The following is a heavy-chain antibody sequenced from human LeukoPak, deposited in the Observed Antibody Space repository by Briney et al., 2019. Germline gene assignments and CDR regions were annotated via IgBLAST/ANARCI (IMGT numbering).Heavy chain of an antibody. D-gene: IGHD4-17*01. V-gene: IGHV3-48*04. CDR3: ARDYGDSPDY. CDR2: ISRSGSTI. J-gene: IGHJ4*02. Sequence: AGGSLRLSCAASGFTFSNYYMNWVRQAPGKGLEWVSYISRSGSTIDYADSVKGRFTISRDNAKNSLYLQMDSLRAEDTAVYYCARDYGDSPDYWGQGTLVTVSS. CDR1: GFTFSNYY.